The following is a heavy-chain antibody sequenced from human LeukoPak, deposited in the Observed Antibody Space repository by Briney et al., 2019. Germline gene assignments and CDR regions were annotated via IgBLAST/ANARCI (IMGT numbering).Heavy chain of an antibody. Sequence: GGSLRLSCAASGFTFSSYWMSWVRQAPGKGLEWVANIKQDGSETYYVDSVKGRFTISRDNAKNSLYLQMNSLRAEDTAVYYCARVPVLVTYYYDSSGYYFDYWGQGTLVTVSS. CDR1: GFTFSSYW. CDR2: IKQDGSET. J-gene: IGHJ4*02. V-gene: IGHV3-7*01. CDR3: ARVPVLVTYYYDSSGYYFDY. D-gene: IGHD3-22*01.